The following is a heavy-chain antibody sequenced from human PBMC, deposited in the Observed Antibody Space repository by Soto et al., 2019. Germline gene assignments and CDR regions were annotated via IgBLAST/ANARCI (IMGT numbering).Heavy chain of an antibody. V-gene: IGHV3-11*06. Sequence: GGSLRLSCEVSGYTITDHYMTWIRQVPGKGLEWVSYISSDSVYTNYADSVKGRFTISRDNAKNSLYLEMNSLRAEDTAVYYCARESEDLTSNFDYWGQGTLVTVSS. CDR3: ARESEDLTSNFDY. CDR1: GYTITDHY. CDR2: ISSDSVYT. J-gene: IGHJ4*02.